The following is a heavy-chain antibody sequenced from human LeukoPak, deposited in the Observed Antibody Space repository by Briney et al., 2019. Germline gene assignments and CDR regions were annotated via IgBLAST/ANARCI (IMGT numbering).Heavy chain of an antibody. CDR1: GGSISSGDFY. CDR3: ATHSSSSSYFDY. J-gene: IGHJ4*02. CDR2: IFYSGST. V-gene: IGHV4-30-4*08. D-gene: IGHD6-6*01. Sequence: SETLSLTCAVYGGSISSGDFYWSWIRQPPGKGLEWIGYIFYSGSTYYNPSLKGRVTMSVDTSKNQFSLKLSSVTAADTAVYYCATHSSSSSYFDYWGQGTLVTVSS.